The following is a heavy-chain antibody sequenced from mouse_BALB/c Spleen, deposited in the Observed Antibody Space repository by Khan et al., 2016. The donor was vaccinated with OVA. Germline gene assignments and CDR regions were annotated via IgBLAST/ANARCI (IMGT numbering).Heavy chain of an antibody. CDR3: ARSGYSAWFAY. CDR1: DFNIKDYY. J-gene: IGHJ3*01. V-gene: IGHV14-1*02. Sequence: VQLQQPGAELVRPGALVKLSCKASDFNIKDYYMHWVKQRPEQGLEWIGWIDPENGETVYDPKFQGKAIMTADTSSNPAYLQLSSLTSEDTAVYYCARSGYSAWFAYWGQGTLVTVSA. CDR2: IDPENGET.